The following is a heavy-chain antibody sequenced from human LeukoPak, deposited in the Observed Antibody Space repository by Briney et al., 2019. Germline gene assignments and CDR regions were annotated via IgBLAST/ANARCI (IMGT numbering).Heavy chain of an antibody. CDR2: IHYSRSN. CDR3: ARAGVQYFYGSGSYVYNWFDP. D-gene: IGHD3-10*01. Sequence: SETLSLTCTVSGGSISSGGYYWSWIRQPPGKGLEWIGYIHYSRSNYYNPSLKSRAIILLDTTNNQFSLKLSSVTAADTAVYYCARAGVQYFYGSGSYVYNWFDPWGQGTLVTVSS. CDR1: GGSISSGGYY. J-gene: IGHJ5*02. V-gene: IGHV4-31*03.